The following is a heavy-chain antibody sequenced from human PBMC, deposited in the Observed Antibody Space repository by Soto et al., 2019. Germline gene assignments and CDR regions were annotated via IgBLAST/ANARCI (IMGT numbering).Heavy chain of an antibody. D-gene: IGHD3-10*01. CDR1: GDSLSSGGYY. J-gene: IGHJ6*02. CDR3: AKGSWTSFRGPPSHYAMDV. CDR2: IYYSGTT. Sequence: QVQLQGSGPGLLKPSETLSLTCTVSGDSLSSGGYYWNWIRQHPGKGLEWIGHIYYSGTTYYNPSLKSRINKSVNTSKDQFSLKLSSGTAADTAVYYFAKGSWTSFRGPPSHYAMDVWGQGTTVTVSS. V-gene: IGHV4-31*03.